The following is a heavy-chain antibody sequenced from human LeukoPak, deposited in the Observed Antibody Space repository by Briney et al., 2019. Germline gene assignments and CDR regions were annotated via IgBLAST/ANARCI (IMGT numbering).Heavy chain of an antibody. CDR2: ISSSSTII. CDR3: ARDVYRGSSWYAFDY. CDR1: GFTFGDYS. D-gene: IGHD6-13*01. Sequence: QPGGSLRLSCAASGFTFGDYSMNWVRQAPGKGLEWVSYISSSSTIIYYADSVKGRFTISRDNAKNSLYLQMNSLRAEDTGVYYCARDVYRGSSWYAFDYWGQGTLVTVSS. J-gene: IGHJ4*02. V-gene: IGHV3-48*04.